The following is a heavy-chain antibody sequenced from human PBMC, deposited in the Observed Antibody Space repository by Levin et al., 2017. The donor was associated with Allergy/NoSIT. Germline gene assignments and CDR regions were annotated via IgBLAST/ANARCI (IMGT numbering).Heavy chain of an antibody. CDR2: INTNTGNP. CDR3: YTDSSGSVDAFDI. Sequence: GASVKVSCKASGYTFTSYAMNWVRQAPGQGLEWMGWINTNTGNPTYAQGFTGRFVFSLDTSVSTAYLQISSLKAEDTAVYYCYTDSSGSVDAFDIWGQGTMVTVSS. D-gene: IGHD3-22*01. CDR1: GYTFTSYA. V-gene: IGHV7-4-1*02. J-gene: IGHJ3*02.